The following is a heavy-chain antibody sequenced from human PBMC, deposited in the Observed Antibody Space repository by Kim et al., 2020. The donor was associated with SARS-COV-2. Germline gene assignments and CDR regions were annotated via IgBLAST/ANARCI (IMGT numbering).Heavy chain of an antibody. CDR3: VGGLAGGA. J-gene: IGHJ1*01. CDR1: GFTFSSYW. D-gene: IGHD2-8*02. V-gene: IGHV3-7*03. Sequence: GGSLRLSCAASGFTFSSYWMTWVRQGLGKGLEWVGNIKKDGSETNFVDSVKGRLTISRDNAKNSLYLQIISLRAEDTAGYYCVGGLAGGAWGQGT. CDR2: IKKDGSET.